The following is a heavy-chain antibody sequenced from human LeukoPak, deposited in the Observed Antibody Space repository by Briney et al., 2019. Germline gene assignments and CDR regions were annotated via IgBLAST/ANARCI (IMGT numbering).Heavy chain of an antibody. Sequence: AGGSLRLSCTASGFTFSSYAMNWVRQAPGKGLEWVSGIGAGGTFTYYADSVKGRFTIFRDNSRNTLYLQMNSLRADDTAVYYCAKDLDYTTYGYYLDYWGQGTLVTVSS. J-gene: IGHJ4*02. CDR3: AKDLDYTTYGYYLDY. CDR2: IGAGGTFT. D-gene: IGHD4-11*01. V-gene: IGHV3-23*01. CDR1: GFTFSSYA.